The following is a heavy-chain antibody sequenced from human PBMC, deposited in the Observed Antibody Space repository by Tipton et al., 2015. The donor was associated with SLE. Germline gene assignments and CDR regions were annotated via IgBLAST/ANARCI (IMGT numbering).Heavy chain of an antibody. D-gene: IGHD4-17*01. CDR1: GPSDSNHY. V-gene: IGHV4-59*02. CDR3: ARHYGDYVVSYFDR. Sequence: TLSLTCTVSGPSDSNHYWTWIRQPPGKGLEWIAYVRYSGSTNYSTSLKSRLNLSLATSKNRFSLSLSSVTAADTAVYYCARHYGDYVVSYFDRWGPGTLVTVPS. J-gene: IGHJ4*02. CDR2: VRYSGST.